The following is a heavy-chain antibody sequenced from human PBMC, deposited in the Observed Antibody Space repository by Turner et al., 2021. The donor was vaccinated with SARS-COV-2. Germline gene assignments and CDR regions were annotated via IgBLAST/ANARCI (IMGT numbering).Heavy chain of an antibody. J-gene: IGHJ4*02. CDR3: ARDIVLIPATYGFDY. CDR2: INPSGGST. Sequence: QVQLVQSGDEVKKPGASVKVSCKASRYTFTSYYMHWVRQAPGQGLEWMGIINPSGGSTSYAQKFQGRVTMTRDTSTSTVYMELSSLRSEDTAVYYCARDIVLIPATYGFDYWGQGTLVTVSS. CDR1: RYTFTSYY. D-gene: IGHD2-2*01. V-gene: IGHV1-46*01.